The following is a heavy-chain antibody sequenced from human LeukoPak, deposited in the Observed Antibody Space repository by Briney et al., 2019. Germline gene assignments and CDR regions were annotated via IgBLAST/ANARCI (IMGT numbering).Heavy chain of an antibody. V-gene: IGHV3-33*08. Sequence: PGRSLRLSCAASGFSFSSYGMHWVRQAPGKGLERVAVIWYDGSNKYYADSVKGRFTISRDNSKNTLYLQMNSLRAEDTAVYYCARDNGWIAVAGIDAFDIWGQGTMVTVSS. CDR3: ARDNGWIAVAGIDAFDI. CDR1: GFSFSSYG. D-gene: IGHD6-19*01. J-gene: IGHJ3*02. CDR2: IWYDGSNK.